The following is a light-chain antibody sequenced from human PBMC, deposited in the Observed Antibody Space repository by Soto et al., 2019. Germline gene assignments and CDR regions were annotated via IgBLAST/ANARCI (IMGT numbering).Light chain of an antibody. Sequence: QSALTQPPSASGSPGQSVTISCTGTSSDVGGYNYVSWYQQHPGKAPKLMIYEVSKRPSGVPDRFSGSKSGNTASLTVSGLQDEDEADYYCSSYAGSNNLFGGGTKVTVL. V-gene: IGLV2-8*01. J-gene: IGLJ2*01. CDR1: SSDVGGYNY. CDR3: SSYAGSNNL. CDR2: EVS.